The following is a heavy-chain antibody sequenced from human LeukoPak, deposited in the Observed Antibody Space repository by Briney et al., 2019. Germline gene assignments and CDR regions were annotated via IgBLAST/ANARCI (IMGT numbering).Heavy chain of an antibody. D-gene: IGHD5-18*01. CDR3: ARRSRYSDYVDF. CDR1: GGPISSNY. Sequence: KTSETLSLTCTVSGGPISSNYWSWIRQPPGKGLEWIGYIYYSGSTNCNPSLKSRVSISVDTSKKQFSLKLSSVTAADTAVYYCARRSRYSDYVDFWGQGTLVTVSS. V-gene: IGHV4-59*08. J-gene: IGHJ4*02. CDR2: IYYSGST.